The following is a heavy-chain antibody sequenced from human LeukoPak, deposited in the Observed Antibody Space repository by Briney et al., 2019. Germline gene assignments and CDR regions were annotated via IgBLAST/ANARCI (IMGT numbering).Heavy chain of an antibody. CDR1: GGSISSHY. CDR2: IYYSGST. D-gene: IGHD3-16*02. Sequence: SSETLSLTCTVSGGSISSHYWSWIRQPPGKGLEWIGYIYYSGSTNYNPSLKSRVTISVDTSKNQFSLKLSSVTAADTAVYYCARDSPIDEAGPWDWFDPWGQGTLVTVSS. V-gene: IGHV4-59*11. CDR3: ARDSPIDEAGPWDWFDP. J-gene: IGHJ5*02.